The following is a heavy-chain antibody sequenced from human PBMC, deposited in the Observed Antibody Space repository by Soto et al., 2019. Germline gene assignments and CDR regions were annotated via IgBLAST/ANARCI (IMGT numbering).Heavy chain of an antibody. V-gene: IGHV4-39*01. CDR1: GGSISSSSYY. J-gene: IGHJ4*02. CDR2: IYYSGST. Sequence: QLQLQESGPGLVKPSETLSLTCTVSGGSISSSSYYWGWIRQPPGKGLEWIGSIYYSGSTFYNPSLKSRVTISVDTSKTQFSLKLSSVTAADTAVYYCAPFYGDYVSYWGQGTLVTVSS. D-gene: IGHD4-17*01. CDR3: APFYGDYVSY.